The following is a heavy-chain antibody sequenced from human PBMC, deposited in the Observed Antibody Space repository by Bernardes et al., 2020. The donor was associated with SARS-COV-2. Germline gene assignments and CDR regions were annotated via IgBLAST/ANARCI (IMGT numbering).Heavy chain of an antibody. CDR3: ARIYCTTTDCFYDY. D-gene: IGHD2-8*01. V-gene: IGHV3-7*04. CDR1: GFTLSSFC. CDR2: INPDGSGT. J-gene: IGHJ4*02. Sequence: GRSLRPSCAASGFTLSSFCMSWVRQAPGKGLDWVANINPDGSGTYYMDSGRGRFTISRDNSKNSVHLQMGSMRSDDTATYYWARIYCTTTDCFYDYWVQGILVTVSS.